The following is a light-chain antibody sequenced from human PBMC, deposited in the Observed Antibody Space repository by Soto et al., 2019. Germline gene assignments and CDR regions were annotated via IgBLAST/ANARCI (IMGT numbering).Light chain of an antibody. J-gene: IGKJ4*02. V-gene: IGKV3-20*01. CDR3: QQYGSSKLT. Sequence: DIVVTQSPAPVSLSPGEALTRSCRASQSIDSNYLSWYQQKAGQAPRLLISGASTMATGIPARFSGSGSGKDFTLTISSLEPGDFAVYYCQQYGSSKLTFGGGTKVDTK. CDR1: QSIDSNY. CDR2: GAS.